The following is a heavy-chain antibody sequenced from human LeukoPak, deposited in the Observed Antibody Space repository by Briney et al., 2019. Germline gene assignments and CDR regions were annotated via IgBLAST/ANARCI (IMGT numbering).Heavy chain of an antibody. D-gene: IGHD3-22*01. CDR2: IYTSGST. V-gene: IGHV4-4*07. Sequence: PSETLSLTCTVSGGSISSYYWSWIRQPAGKGLEWIGRIYTSGSTNYNPSLKSRVTMSVDTSKNQFSLKLSSVTPADTAVYYCARDQDSSGYYRNNWFDPWGQGTLVTVSS. J-gene: IGHJ5*02. CDR3: ARDQDSSGYYRNNWFDP. CDR1: GGSISSYY.